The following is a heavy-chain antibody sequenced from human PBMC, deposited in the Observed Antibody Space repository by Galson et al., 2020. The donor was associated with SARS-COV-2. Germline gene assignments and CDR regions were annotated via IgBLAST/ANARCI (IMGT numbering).Heavy chain of an antibody. J-gene: IGHJ6*03. CDR2: IHRDGSAT. CDR1: GFTFSNYW. Sequence: GGSLRLSCAASGFTFSNYWMHWVRQAPGKGLVWVSRIHRDGSATIYADSVKGRFTISRDNAKNTLNLEMISLRAEDAAVYYCARESAVQGGYYMDVWGKGTTVTVSS. V-gene: IGHV3-74*01. D-gene: IGHD3-10*01. CDR3: ARESAVQGGYYMDV.